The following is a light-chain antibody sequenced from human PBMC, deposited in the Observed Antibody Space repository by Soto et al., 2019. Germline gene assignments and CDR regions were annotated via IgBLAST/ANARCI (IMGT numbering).Light chain of an antibody. CDR3: QQFNNWPWT. CDR2: VAS. V-gene: IGKV3-15*01. Sequence: EIWLTQYPATLSLSPGERATLSCWASQSVSSDLAWYQQKPGQAPRLLIYVASNRATGIPARLSGSGYGTELAITISSMQSEDFEVYYCQQFNNWPWTFGQGTKVDIK. J-gene: IGKJ1*01. CDR1: QSVSSD.